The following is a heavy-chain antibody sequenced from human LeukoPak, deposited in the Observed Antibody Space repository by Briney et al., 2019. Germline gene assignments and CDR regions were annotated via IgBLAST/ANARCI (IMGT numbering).Heavy chain of an antibody. Sequence: GRSLRLSCAASGFTFRNYGMHWVRQAPGKGLEWVSCISSSGSYMYYADSVKGRFTISRDNTKNSMYLQMNSLRAEDTAVYYCANTLGGAAAARYYYGMDVWGQGTTVTVSS. V-gene: IGHV3-21*01. CDR1: GFTFRNYG. CDR3: ANTLGGAAAARYYYGMDV. D-gene: IGHD6-13*01. CDR2: ISSSGSYM. J-gene: IGHJ6*02.